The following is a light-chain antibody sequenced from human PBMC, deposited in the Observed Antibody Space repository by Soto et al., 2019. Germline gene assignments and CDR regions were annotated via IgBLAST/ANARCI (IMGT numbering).Light chain of an antibody. Sequence: EIVLTQSPDTVSLSPGESATLSCRASQRLSSSYLAWYQQKPGQAPRLLIQGASSRATGIPDRFSGSGSGTDFTLTISSLQSEDFAVYYCQQYDNWPPLTFGGGTKVDIK. CDR3: QQYDNWPPLT. CDR1: QRLSSSY. CDR2: GAS. J-gene: IGKJ4*01. V-gene: IGKV3-20*01.